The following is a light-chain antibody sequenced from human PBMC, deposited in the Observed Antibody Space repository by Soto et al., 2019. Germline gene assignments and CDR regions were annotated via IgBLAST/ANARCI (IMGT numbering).Light chain of an antibody. CDR3: QQSYSTPT. V-gene: IGKV1-39*01. CDR2: AAS. CDR1: QSISSY. J-gene: IGKJ1*01. Sequence: DIHMTQSPSSLSASVGDIVTITCRASQSISSYLNWYQQKPGKAPKLLIYAASSLQSGVTSRFSGSGSGTDFTLTISSLQPEDFATYYCQQSYSTPTVGQGTKWIS.